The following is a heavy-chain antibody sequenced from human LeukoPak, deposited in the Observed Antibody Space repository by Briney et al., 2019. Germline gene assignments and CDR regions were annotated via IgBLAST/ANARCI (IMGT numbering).Heavy chain of an antibody. J-gene: IGHJ5*02. CDR2: INPNSGGT. CDR1: GYTFIGYN. V-gene: IGHV1-2*02. D-gene: IGHD6-19*01. CDR3: ARDFSGWQIGLER. Sequence: ASVNVSCMPSGYTFIGYNMHWARQAPGQGLEWMGWINPNSGGTKHADNFQGRVTMTKDTSISPGYMELSRLRSDDKAVYYCARDFSGWQIGLERWGKGTLVTV.